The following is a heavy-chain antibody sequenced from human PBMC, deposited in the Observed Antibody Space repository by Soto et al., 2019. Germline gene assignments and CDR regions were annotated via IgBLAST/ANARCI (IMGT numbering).Heavy chain of an antibody. CDR2: IYYSGST. J-gene: IGHJ5*02. CDR3: ARSLYSGSYTNWFDP. D-gene: IGHD1-26*01. CDR1: GGSISSYY. V-gene: IGHV4-59*01. Sequence: SETLSLTCTVSGGSISSYYWSWIRQPPGKGLEYIGYIYYSGSTNYNPSLKSRVTISVDTSKKQFSLKLSSVTAADTAVYYCARSLYSGSYTNWFDPWGQGXLVTVYS.